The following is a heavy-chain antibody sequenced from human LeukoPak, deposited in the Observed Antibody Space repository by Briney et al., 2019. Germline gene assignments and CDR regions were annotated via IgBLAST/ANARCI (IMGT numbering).Heavy chain of an antibody. CDR3: ARDWRDDYYMDV. D-gene: IGHD3-3*01. V-gene: IGHV4-61*02. Sequence: PSETLSLTCTVSGGSISSGSYYWSWIQQPAGKGLEWIGRIYTSGSTNYNPSLKSRVTISVDTSKNQFSLKLSSVTAADTAVYYCARDWRDDYYMDVWGKGTTVTVSS. CDR1: GGSISSGSYY. CDR2: IYTSGST. J-gene: IGHJ6*03.